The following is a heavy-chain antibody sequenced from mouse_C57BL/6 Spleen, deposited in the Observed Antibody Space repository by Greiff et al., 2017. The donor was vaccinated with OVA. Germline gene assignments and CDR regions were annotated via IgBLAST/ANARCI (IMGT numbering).Heavy chain of an antibody. J-gene: IGHJ3*01. D-gene: IGHD4-1*01. CDR3: ARHEEVANWDWYAY. CDR1: GYTFTEYT. V-gene: IGHV1-62-2*01. CDR2: LYPGSGSI. Sequence: VQLQQSGAELVKPGASVKLSCTASGYTFTEYTIHWVKQRSGQGLEGIGWLYPGSGSIKYNEKFKGKATLTADKSSSTVYMELSRLASEDSAVYFCARHEEVANWDWYAYWGQGTMVTVSA.